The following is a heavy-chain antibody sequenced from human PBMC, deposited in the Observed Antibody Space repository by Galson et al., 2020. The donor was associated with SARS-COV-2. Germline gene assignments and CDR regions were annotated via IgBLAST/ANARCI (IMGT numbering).Heavy chain of an antibody. D-gene: IGHD1-1*01. CDR2: INPASDVS. V-gene: IGHV1-2*02. J-gene: IGHJ5*02. CDR1: GYTFFGYY. Sequence: ASVKVSCETSGYTFFGYYIHWVRQAPGQGLEWMGRINPASDVSHYSQKFLGRVTITCDTSAATAYLELRSLRQDDTATYFCAKDLTGTSIAWGQGTLITVSS. CDR3: AKDLTGTSIA.